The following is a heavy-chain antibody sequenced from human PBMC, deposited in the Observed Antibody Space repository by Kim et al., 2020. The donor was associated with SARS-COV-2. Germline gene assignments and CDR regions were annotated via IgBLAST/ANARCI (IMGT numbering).Heavy chain of an antibody. CDR3: ARYVGMVSHYYVFDY. J-gene: IGHJ2*01. V-gene: IGHV3-23*01. CDR2: ISGGAVST. D-gene: IGHD3-10*02. Sequence: GGSLRLSCVASGFTFSTYAMSWVRQAPGKGLEWVSFISGGAVSTYYADSVKGRFTVSRDNSKDTLYLQMNNLRAEDTALYFCARYVGMVSHYYVFDYSG. CDR1: GFTFSTYA.